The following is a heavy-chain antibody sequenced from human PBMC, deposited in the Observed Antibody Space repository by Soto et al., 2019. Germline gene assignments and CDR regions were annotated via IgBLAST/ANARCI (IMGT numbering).Heavy chain of an antibody. CDR1: GGSISSSSYY. CDR3: ARLVTIFGVATKGWFDP. V-gene: IGHV4-39*01. Sequence: SETLSLTCTVSGGSISSSSYYWGWIRQPPGKGLEWIGSIYYSGSTYYNPSLKSRVTISVDTSKNQFSLKLSSVTAADTAVYYCARLVTIFGVATKGWFDPWGQGTLVT. CDR2: IYYSGST. D-gene: IGHD3-3*01. J-gene: IGHJ5*02.